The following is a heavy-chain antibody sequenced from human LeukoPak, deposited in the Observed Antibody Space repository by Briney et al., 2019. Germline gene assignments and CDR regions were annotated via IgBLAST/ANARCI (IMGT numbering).Heavy chain of an antibody. CDR2: IYSGGST. CDR1: GFTVSSNY. J-gene: IGHJ5*02. V-gene: IGHV3-53*01. CDR3: AKSGDIVVVPAARNWFDP. Sequence: GGSLRLSCAASGFTVSSNYMSWVRQAPGKGLEWVSVIYSGGSTYYADSVKGRFTISRDNSKNTLYLQMNSLRAEDTAVYYCAKSGDIVVVPAARNWFDPWGQGTLVTVSS. D-gene: IGHD2-2*01.